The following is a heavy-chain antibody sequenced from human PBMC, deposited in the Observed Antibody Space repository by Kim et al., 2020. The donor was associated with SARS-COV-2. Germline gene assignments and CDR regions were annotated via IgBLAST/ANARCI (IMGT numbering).Heavy chain of an antibody. Sequence: GGSLRLSCAASGFTFSSYWMSWVRQAPGKGLEWVANIKQDGSEKYYVDSVKGRFTISRDNAKNSLYLYMNSLRAEDTAMYYCARTWSRVGVASTVFDIWGQGTMVTLSS. V-gene: IGHV3-7*01. CDR3: ARTWSRVGVASTVFDI. CDR2: IKQDGSEK. J-gene: IGHJ3*02. D-gene: IGHD6-19*01. CDR1: GFTFSSYW.